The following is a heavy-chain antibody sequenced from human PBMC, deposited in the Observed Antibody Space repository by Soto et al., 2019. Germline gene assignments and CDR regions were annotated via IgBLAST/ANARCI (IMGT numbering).Heavy chain of an antibody. D-gene: IGHD6-19*01. CDR2: IYPRDSDT. J-gene: IGHJ4*02. V-gene: IGHV5-51*01. CDR1: GDSFTGFW. Sequence: PGESLKISCKVSGDSFTGFWIGWVRQMPGKGLEWSGSIYPRDSDTRYSPSFQGQVTISADKSLSTAYLQWNSLQASDTAIYYCARQHPLDSRVWYTWGQGTLVTVSS. CDR3: ARQHPLDSRVWYT.